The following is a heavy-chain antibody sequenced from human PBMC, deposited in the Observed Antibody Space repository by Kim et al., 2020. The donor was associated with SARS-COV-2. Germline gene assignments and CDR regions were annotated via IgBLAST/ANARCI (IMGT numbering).Heavy chain of an antibody. V-gene: IGHV4-31*03. Sequence: SETLSLTCTVSGGSISSGAYYWSWIRQHPGKGLEWIGYIYYSGSTYYNPSLKSRVTISVDTSKNQFSLKLSSVTAADTAVYYCAVRGVMTNYFDYWGQGTLVTVSS. J-gene: IGHJ4*02. D-gene: IGHD3-10*01. CDR3: AVRGVMTNYFDY. CDR2: IYYSGST. CDR1: GGSISSGAYY.